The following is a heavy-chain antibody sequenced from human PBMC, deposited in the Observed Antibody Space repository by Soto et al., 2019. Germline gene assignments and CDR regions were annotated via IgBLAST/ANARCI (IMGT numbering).Heavy chain of an antibody. Sequence: ASVKVSCKASGYTFTSYGISWVRQAPGQGLEWMGWISAYNGNTNYAQKLQGRVTMTTDTSTSTAYMELRSLRSDDTAVYYCARDRIAMIVVAPGFDYWGQGTLVTVSS. D-gene: IGHD3-22*01. CDR2: ISAYNGNT. J-gene: IGHJ4*02. CDR1: GYTFTSYG. CDR3: ARDRIAMIVVAPGFDY. V-gene: IGHV1-18*01.